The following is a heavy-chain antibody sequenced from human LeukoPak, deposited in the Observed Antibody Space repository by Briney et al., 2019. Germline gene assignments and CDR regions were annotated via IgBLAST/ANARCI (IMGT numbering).Heavy chain of an antibody. V-gene: IGHV3-48*03. CDR2: ISSSGSTI. CDR1: GFTFSSYE. J-gene: IGHJ4*02. D-gene: IGHD3-22*01. Sequence: GGSLSLSCAASGFTFSSYEMNWVRQAPGKGLEWVSYISSSGSTIYYADSVKGRFTISRDNAKNPLYLQMNSLRAEDTAVYYCARDYYDSSGYYFDYWGQGTLVTVSS. CDR3: ARDYYDSSGYYFDY.